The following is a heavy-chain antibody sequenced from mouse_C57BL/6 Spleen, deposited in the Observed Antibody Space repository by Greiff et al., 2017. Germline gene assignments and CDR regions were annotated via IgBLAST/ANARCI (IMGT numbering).Heavy chain of an antibody. Sequence: VQLQQSGAELVRPGASVTLSCKASGYTFTDYEMHWVKQTPVHGLEWIGAIDPETGGTAYNQKFKGKAILTADKSSSTAYMELRSLPSADSAVYYCTVLFAYWGQGTLVTVSA. J-gene: IGHJ3*01. CDR3: TVLFAY. CDR1: GYTFTDYE. D-gene: IGHD2-14*01. CDR2: IDPETGGT. V-gene: IGHV1-15*01.